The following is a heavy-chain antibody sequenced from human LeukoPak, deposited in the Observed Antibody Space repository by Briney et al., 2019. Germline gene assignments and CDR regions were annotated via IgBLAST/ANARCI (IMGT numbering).Heavy chain of an antibody. D-gene: IGHD2-2*01. V-gene: IGHV4-31*03. CDR3: ARQAVVPAARDDY. CDR1: GGSISSGGYY. Sequence: SETLSLTCTVSGGSISSGGYYWSWIRQHPGKGLEWIGYIYYSGSTYYNPSLKSRVTISVDTSKNQFSLKLSSVTAADTAVYYCARQAVVPAARDDYWGQGTLVTVSS. CDR2: IYYSGST. J-gene: IGHJ4*02.